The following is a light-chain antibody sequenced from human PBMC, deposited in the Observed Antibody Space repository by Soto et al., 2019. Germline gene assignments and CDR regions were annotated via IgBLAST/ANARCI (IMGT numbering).Light chain of an antibody. Sequence: NVLTQSPGNLSLSPGERATLSCRASQTVTNSFFVWYQQKPGQPPRLLIHGISSRATGIPDRFSGSGSGTDFTLTISRLEPEDFVVYYCQQYSTLPHTFGRGTKLEV. CDR2: GIS. CDR1: QTVTNSF. V-gene: IGKV3-20*01. CDR3: QQYSTLPHT. J-gene: IGKJ2*01.